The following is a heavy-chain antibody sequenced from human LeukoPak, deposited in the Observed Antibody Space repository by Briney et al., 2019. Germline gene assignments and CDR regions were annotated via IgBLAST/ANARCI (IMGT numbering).Heavy chain of an antibody. J-gene: IGHJ5*02. CDR3: ARGERPSENWFDP. CDR2: IYYSGST. CDR1: GGSISSGGYY. D-gene: IGHD1-1*01. Sequence: SQTLSLTCTVSGGSISSGGYYWSWIRQPPGKGLEWIGYIYYSGSTYYNPSLKSRVTISVDTSKNQFSLKLSSVTAADTAVYYCARGERPSENWFDPWGQGTLVTVSS. V-gene: IGHV4-30-4*08.